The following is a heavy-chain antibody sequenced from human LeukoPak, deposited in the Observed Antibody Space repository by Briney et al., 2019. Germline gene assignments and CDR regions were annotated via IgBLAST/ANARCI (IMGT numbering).Heavy chain of an antibody. CDR3: ARARALYSSSWLFDY. J-gene: IGHJ4*02. Sequence: SETLSLTCAVYGGSFSGYYWSWIRQPPGKGLEWIGEINHSGSTNYNPSLKSRVTISVDTSKHQFSLKLSSVTAADTAVYYCARARALYSSSWLFDYWGQGTLVTVSS. CDR2: INHSGST. D-gene: IGHD6-13*01. V-gene: IGHV4-34*01. CDR1: GGSFSGYY.